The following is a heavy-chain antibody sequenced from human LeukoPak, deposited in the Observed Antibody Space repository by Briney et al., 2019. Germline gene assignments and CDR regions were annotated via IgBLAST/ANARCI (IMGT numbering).Heavy chain of an antibody. J-gene: IGHJ3*02. D-gene: IGHD2-21*02. CDR2: IYYSGST. Sequence: SETLPLTCTVSGGSISSYYWTWIRQPPGKGLEWLGYIYYSGSTNYNPSLKSRVTISVDTSKNQFSLKLSSVTAADTAVYYCAREGDECLRSPVGDAFDIWGQGTMVTVSS. CDR3: AREGDECLRSPVGDAFDI. CDR1: GGSISSYY. V-gene: IGHV4-59*01.